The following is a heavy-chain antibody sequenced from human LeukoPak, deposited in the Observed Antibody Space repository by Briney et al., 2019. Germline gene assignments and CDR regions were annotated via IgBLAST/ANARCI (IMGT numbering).Heavy chain of an antibody. V-gene: IGHV4-4*07. CDR2: IYTSGST. D-gene: IGHD2-2*02. J-gene: IGHJ5*02. CDR1: VGSISSYY. Sequence: SQTLSLTCTVSVGSISSYYWSWIRQPAGKALEGIGRIYTSGSTNYNTSLKSRVTISVDKSKNHFSLKLSSVTAADTAVYYCARDSCSSTGGYNNWFDPWGQGTLVTVSS. CDR3: ARDSCSSTGGYNNWFDP.